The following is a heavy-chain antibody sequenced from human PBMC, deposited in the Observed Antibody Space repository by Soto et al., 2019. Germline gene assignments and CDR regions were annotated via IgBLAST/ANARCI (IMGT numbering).Heavy chain of an antibody. D-gene: IGHD2-21*02. CDR1: GFTFNGYG. V-gene: IGHV3-30*18. Sequence: SLILSCVASGFTFNGYGMHWVRQAPGTGLEWVAVISYDGSNKYYADSVKGRFTISRDDSKNTLYLQMNSLRAEDTAVYYCAKGGHIVAVTPFDYWGQGTLVTVYS. CDR2: ISYDGSNK. CDR3: AKGGHIVAVTPFDY. J-gene: IGHJ4*02.